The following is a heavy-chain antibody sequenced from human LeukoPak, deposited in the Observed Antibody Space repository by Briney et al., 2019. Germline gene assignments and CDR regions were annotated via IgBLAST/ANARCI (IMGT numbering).Heavy chain of an antibody. V-gene: IGHV1-69*05. J-gene: IGHJ5*02. CDR1: GGAFSTFS. Sequence: GASVKVSCKASGGAFSTFSFTWVRQAPGQGLEWLGGIIPAFRTTHYAQKLQGRVTITTDESSRTVYITLTSLIYEDTAIYYCARGPGEDWFDPWGQGTLVTVSS. CDR3: ARGPGEDWFDP. CDR2: IIPAFRTT.